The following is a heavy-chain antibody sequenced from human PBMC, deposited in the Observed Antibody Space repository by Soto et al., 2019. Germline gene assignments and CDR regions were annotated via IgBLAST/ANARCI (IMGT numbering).Heavy chain of an antibody. CDR2: TIPALGKT. D-gene: IGHD3-10*01. Sequence: SSVTVSCKPSGDNFKKNVFTWVRQAPGQGLEWMGGTIPALGKTHYIEKFQGRVTITVDDATRTVYMEVRDLTSEDTAIYYCARGPFRHSAMDVWRQGITVTVSS. V-gene: IGHV1-69*10. CDR3: ARGPFRHSAMDV. CDR1: GDNFKKNV. J-gene: IGHJ6*02.